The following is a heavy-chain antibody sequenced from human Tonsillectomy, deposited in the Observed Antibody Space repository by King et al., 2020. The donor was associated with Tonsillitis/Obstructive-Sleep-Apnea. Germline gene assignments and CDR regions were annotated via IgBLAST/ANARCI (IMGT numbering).Heavy chain of an antibody. V-gene: IGHV3-30*03. CDR1: GFTFSDYG. CDR3: ARDRRYYDSSGYLWFDP. J-gene: IGHJ5*02. Sequence: VQLVESGGGVVRPGKSLRLSCVASGFTFSDYGMHWVRQAPGKGLEWVAVISYHGPDKYFAGSVKGRFTISRDNSKNTLYLQMDSLRAEDTAVYYCARDRRYYDSSGYLWFDPWGQGALVTVSS. CDR2: ISYHGPDK. D-gene: IGHD3-22*01.